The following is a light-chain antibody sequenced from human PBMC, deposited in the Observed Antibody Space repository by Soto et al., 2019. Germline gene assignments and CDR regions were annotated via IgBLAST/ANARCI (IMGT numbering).Light chain of an antibody. J-gene: IGKJ1*01. V-gene: IGKV3-20*01. CDR1: QSVSSGY. Sequence: EIVLTQSPGTLSLSPGERATLSCRASQSVSSGYLAWYQRKPGQAPRLLIYGASSRATGIPDRFSGSGSGTDFTLTISRLEPEEFAEYYCHQYGRSPPWTFGQGTKVEIK. CDR3: HQYGRSPPWT. CDR2: GAS.